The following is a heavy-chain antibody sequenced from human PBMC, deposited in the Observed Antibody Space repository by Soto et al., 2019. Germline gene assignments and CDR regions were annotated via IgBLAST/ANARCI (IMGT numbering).Heavy chain of an antibody. D-gene: IGHD6-6*01. CDR3: ARRPTPGASSSSTVGLDV. CDR2: ISSDGSAT. J-gene: IGHJ6*04. CDR1: GFTFSTYW. Sequence: EVQLVESGGGLVQPGGSLRLSCAASGFTFSTYWMHWVRQAPGKGLVWVSRISSDGSATSYADSVKGRFSISRDNDKNTLYLQMDSLRAEDAAVYYCARRPTPGASSSSTVGLDVWGKGTPVTVSS. V-gene: IGHV3-74*01.